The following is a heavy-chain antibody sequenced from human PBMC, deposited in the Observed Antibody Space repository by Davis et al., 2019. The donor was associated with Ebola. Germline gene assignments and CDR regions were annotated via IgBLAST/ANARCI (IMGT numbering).Heavy chain of an antibody. D-gene: IGHD1-26*01. Sequence: GESLKISCAASGFAFSTNYMSWVRQAPGKGLEWVSTFPGSGGGPSYADSVKGRFTFSRDNSQGTLYLHMNLLRVEDTAIYYCAKHFSGSYCQDSWGQGTLVTVSS. J-gene: IGHJ4*02. V-gene: IGHV3-23*01. CDR2: FPGSGGGP. CDR3: AKHFSGSYCQDS. CDR1: GFAFSTNY.